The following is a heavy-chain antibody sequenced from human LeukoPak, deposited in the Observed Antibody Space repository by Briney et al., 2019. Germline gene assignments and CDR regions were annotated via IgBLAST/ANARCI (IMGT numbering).Heavy chain of an antibody. CDR1: GFSFSSYN. V-gene: IGHV3-21*01. J-gene: IGHJ4*02. CDR2: ITTSSTYT. D-gene: IGHD3-10*01. Sequence: GGSLRLSCAASGFSFSSYNMNWVRQAPGKVLEWVSSITTSSTYTFYADSVKGRFTISRDNAKNSLYLQMNSLRVEDTGIYYCVKVAKYYYGSETYYFFEHWGQGTPVTASS. CDR3: VKVAKYYYGSETYYFFEH.